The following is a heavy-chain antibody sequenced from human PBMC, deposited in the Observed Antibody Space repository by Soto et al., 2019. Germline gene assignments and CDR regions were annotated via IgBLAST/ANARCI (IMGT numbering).Heavy chain of an antibody. CDR2: IKSKTDGGTT. J-gene: IGHJ6*03. CDR1: GFTFSNAW. Sequence: GGSLRLSCAASGFTFSNAWMSWVRQAPGKGLEWVGRIKSKTDGGTTDYAAPVKGRFTISRDDSKNTLYLQMNSLKTEDTAVYYCTIRPPPTGDLWFGEFDYYYYMDVWGKGTTVTVSS. D-gene: IGHD3-10*01. CDR3: TIRPPPTGDLWFGEFDYYYYMDV. V-gene: IGHV3-15*01.